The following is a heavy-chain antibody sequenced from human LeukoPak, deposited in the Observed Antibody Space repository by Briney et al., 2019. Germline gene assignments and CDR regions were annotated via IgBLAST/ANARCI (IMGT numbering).Heavy chain of an antibody. CDR1: GSTFSSYA. D-gene: IGHD3-9*01. V-gene: IGHV3-30-3*01. CDR2: ISYDGSNK. J-gene: IGHJ4*02. Sequence: GRSLRLSCAASGSTFSSYAMHWVRQAPGKGLEWVAVISYDGSNKYYADSVKGRFTISRDNSKNTLYLQMNSLRAEDTAVYYCARDPAKHYDILTGHGVYFDYWGQGTLVTVSS. CDR3: ARDPAKHYDILTGHGVYFDY.